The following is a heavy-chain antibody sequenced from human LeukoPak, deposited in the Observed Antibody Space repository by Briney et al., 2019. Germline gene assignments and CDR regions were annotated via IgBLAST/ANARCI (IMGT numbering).Heavy chain of an antibody. J-gene: IGHJ4*02. CDR3: ATGHYYDSSGYYEDY. V-gene: IGHV1-8*01. CDR1: GYTFTSYD. D-gene: IGHD3-22*01. CDR2: MNPNSGNT. Sequence: ASVKVSCKASGYTFTSYDINWVRQATGQGLEWMGWMNPNSGNTGYAQKFQGRVTMTEDTSTDTAYMELSSLRSEDTAVYYRATGHYYDSSGYYEDYWGQGTLVTVSS.